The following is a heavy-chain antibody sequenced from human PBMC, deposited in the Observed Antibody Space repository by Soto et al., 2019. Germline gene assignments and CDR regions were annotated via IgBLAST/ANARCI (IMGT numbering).Heavy chain of an antibody. CDR1: GGSISGYY. D-gene: IGHD7-27*01. Sequence: SETLSLTCTVSGGSISGYYWSWIRQPPGKGLQWIGYIYSSGSTNYNPSLKSRVTISVDTSKNQFSLKLSSVTAADTAVYYCAKTGDSRVDFWGQGTLVT. CDR3: AKTGDSRVDF. CDR2: IYSSGST. J-gene: IGHJ4*02. V-gene: IGHV4-59*08.